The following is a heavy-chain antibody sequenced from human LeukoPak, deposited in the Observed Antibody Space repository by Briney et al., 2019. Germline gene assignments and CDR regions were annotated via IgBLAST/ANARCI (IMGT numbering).Heavy chain of an antibody. CDR1: GFTFSSYA. J-gene: IGHJ4*02. D-gene: IGHD5-24*01. Sequence: GRSLRLSCAASGFTFSSYAMHWVRQAPGKGLEWVAVRSYDGRNKYYADSVKGRFTISRDNSKNTLYLQMNSLRAEDTAVYYCARVSSRRWLQSQHLDYWGQGTLVTVSS. CDR3: ARVSSRRWLQSQHLDY. CDR2: RSYDGRNK. V-gene: IGHV3-30*01.